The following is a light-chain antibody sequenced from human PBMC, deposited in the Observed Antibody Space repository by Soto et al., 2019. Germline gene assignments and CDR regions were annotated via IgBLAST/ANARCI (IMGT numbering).Light chain of an antibody. CDR1: QSINNW. V-gene: IGKV1-5*01. Sequence: DIQMTQSPSTLSASVGDRVTITCRASQSINNWLAWYQQKPGKAPKLLIYDASSLESGVPSRFSGSGSGTEFTLTISSLQPDDFATYYCQQYNSYSQTFGQGTKVEIK. J-gene: IGKJ1*01. CDR3: QQYNSYSQT. CDR2: DAS.